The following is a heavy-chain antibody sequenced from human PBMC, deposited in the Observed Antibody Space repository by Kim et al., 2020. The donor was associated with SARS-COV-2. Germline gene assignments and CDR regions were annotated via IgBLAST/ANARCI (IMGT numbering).Heavy chain of an antibody. J-gene: IGHJ6*02. D-gene: IGHD3-3*01. V-gene: IGHV3-30*18. Sequence: GGSLRLSCAASGFTFSSYGMHWVRQAPGKGLEWVAVISYDGSNKYYADSVKGRFTISRDNSKNTLYLQMNSPRAEDTAVYYCAKDLTIFGVVIIDRYYYYGMDVWGQGTTVTVSS. CDR2: ISYDGSNK. CDR1: GFTFSSYG. CDR3: AKDLTIFGVVIIDRYYYYGMDV.